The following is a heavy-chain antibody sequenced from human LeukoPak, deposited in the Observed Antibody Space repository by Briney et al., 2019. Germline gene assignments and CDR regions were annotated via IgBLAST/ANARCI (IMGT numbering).Heavy chain of an antibody. CDR2: INHSGST. V-gene: IGHV4-34*01. CDR1: GGSFSGYY. J-gene: IGHJ3*02. D-gene: IGHD3-22*01. Sequence: SETLPLTCAVYGGSFSGYYWSWIRQPPGKGLEWIGEINHSGSTNYNPSLKSRVTISVDTSKNQFSLKLSSVTAADTAVYYCARAAGTYYYDSSGSPDAFDIWGQGTMVTVSS. CDR3: ARAAGTYYYDSSGSPDAFDI.